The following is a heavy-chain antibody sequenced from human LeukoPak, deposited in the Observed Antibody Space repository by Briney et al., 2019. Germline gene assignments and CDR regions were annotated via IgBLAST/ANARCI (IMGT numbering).Heavy chain of an antibody. D-gene: IGHD6-13*01. CDR1: GFTFSIYG. V-gene: IGHV3-30*02. Sequence: PGGSLRLSCAASGFTFSIYGMHWVRQAPGKGLEWVAFIRYDGSNKYYADSVKGRFTISRDNSKNTLYLQMNSLRAEDTAVYYCAKDLREGYSSSWQLLDYWGQGTLVTVSS. CDR3: AKDLREGYSSSWQLLDY. CDR2: IRYDGSNK. J-gene: IGHJ4*02.